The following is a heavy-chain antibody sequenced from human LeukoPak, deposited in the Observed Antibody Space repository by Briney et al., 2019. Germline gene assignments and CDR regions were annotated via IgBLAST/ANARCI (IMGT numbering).Heavy chain of an antibody. V-gene: IGHV4-34*01. CDR3: ARGDYSNYRNWFGP. CDR2: INHSGST. J-gene: IGHJ5*02. D-gene: IGHD4-4*01. CDR1: GGSFSGYY. Sequence: SSETLSLTCAVYGGSFSGYYWSWIRQPPGKGLEWIGEINHSGSTNYNPSLKSRVTISVDTSKNQFSLKLSSVTAADTAVYYCARGDYSNYRNWFGPWGQGTLVTVSS.